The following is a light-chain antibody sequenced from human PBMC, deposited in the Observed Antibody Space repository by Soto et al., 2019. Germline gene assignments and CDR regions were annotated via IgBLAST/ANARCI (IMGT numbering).Light chain of an antibody. CDR3: CSYAGRYSWV. Sequence: QSALTQPRSVSGSPGQSVTIACTGTSSDVGAWNYVSWYQQYPGQAPKLIIYDVNERPSGVPDRFSGSKSGNTASLTVSGLQAEDDADYYCCSYAGRYSWVFGGGTKLTVL. CDR1: SSDVGAWNY. CDR2: DVN. J-gene: IGLJ3*02. V-gene: IGLV2-11*01.